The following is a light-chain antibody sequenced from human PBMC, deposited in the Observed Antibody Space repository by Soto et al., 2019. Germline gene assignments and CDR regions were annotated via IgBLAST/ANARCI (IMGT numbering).Light chain of an antibody. Sequence: QSALTQPASVSGSPGQSISTSPSGTSSDIGAYDLVSWYQQHPGRAPKLIIYEVSHRFSGLPYRFSGSKSGNTASLTISGLQAEDEGDYYCTSFAPGRIYVFGSGTKVTVL. J-gene: IGLJ1*01. CDR1: SSDIGAYDL. V-gene: IGLV2-14*03. CDR3: TSFAPGRIYV. CDR2: EVS.